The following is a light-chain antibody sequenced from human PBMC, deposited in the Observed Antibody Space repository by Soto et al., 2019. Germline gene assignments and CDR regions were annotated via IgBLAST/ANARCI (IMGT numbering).Light chain of an antibody. J-gene: IGKJ5*01. CDR1: QSVRNSY. V-gene: IGKV3-20*01. Sequence: EIVLTQSPDTLSLSPGERAALSCRASQSVRNSYLAWYQQKPGQAPKLLIYGASSRPAGIPDRFTGSGSGTDFTLTISSLEADDFAVYYCQHYGNSPPMTFGLGTRLDIK. CDR3: QHYGNSPPMT. CDR2: GAS.